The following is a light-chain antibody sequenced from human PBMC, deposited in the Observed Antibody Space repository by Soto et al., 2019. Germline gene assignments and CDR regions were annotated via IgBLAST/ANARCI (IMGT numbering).Light chain of an antibody. J-gene: IGKJ1*01. CDR1: QSLLSSNGNTF. CDR2: KVS. Sequence: DVVMTQSPLSLPVTLGQPASISCRSSQSLLSSNGNTFLNWFQQRPGQSPRRLIYKVSNRDSGVPDRFNGSGSGTDVTLKISRVEAEDIGVYYCMQGTHWPPWTFGQGTKVEIK. V-gene: IGKV2-30*01. CDR3: MQGTHWPPWT.